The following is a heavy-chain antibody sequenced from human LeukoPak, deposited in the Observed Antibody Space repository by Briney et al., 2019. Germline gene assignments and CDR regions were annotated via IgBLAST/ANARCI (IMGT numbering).Heavy chain of an antibody. J-gene: IGHJ4*02. CDR2: ISYDGSNK. CDR3: AREDSSSWVFDY. V-gene: IGHV3-30-3*01. Sequence: GRSLRLSCAASGXTFSSYAMHWVRQAPGKGLEWVAVISYDGSNKYYADSVKGRFTISRDNSKNTLYLQMNSLRAEDTAVYYCAREDSSSWVFDYWGQGTLVTVSS. D-gene: IGHD6-13*01. CDR1: GXTFSSYA.